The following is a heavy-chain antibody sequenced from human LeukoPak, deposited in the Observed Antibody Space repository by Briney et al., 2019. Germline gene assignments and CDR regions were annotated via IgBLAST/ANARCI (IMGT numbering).Heavy chain of an antibody. V-gene: IGHV3-21*01. D-gene: IGHD6-6*01. J-gene: IGHJ6*02. CDR1: GFTFSSYS. CDR3: AGRAARRGADYYYGMDV. CDR2: ISSSSSYI. Sequence: GGSLRLSCAASGFTFSSYSMNWVRQAPGKGLEWVSSISSSSSYIYYADSVKGRFTISRDNAKNSLYLRMNSLRAEDTAVYYCAGRAARRGADYYYGMDVWGQGTTVTVSS.